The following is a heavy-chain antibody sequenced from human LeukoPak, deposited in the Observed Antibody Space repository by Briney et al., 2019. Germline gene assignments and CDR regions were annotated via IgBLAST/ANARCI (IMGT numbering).Heavy chain of an antibody. CDR2: IYYSGST. Sequence: SETLSLTCTVSGGSISSSSYYWGWIRQPPGKGLEWIGSIYYSGSTYYNPSLKSRVTISVDTSKNQFSLKLSSVTAADTAVYYCASEKAVAGTGWFDPWGQEPWSPSPQ. V-gene: IGHV4-39*07. CDR1: GGSISSSSYY. CDR3: ASEKAVAGTGWFDP. D-gene: IGHD6-19*01. J-gene: IGHJ5*02.